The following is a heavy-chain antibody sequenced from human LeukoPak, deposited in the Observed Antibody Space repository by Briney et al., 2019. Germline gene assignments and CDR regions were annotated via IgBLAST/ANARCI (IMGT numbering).Heavy chain of an antibody. Sequence: GEALKISCKGSGYSFTSYWIGWVRQMPGKGLEWLGIIYPGDSDNRYSPSFQGQVTISADKSISTAYLQWSSLKASDTARYYCTRSEGYCSGGSCYSANWFDPWGEGTLVTVSS. CDR3: TRSEGYCSGGSCYSANWFDP. D-gene: IGHD2-15*01. CDR2: IYPGDSDN. V-gene: IGHV5-51*01. J-gene: IGHJ5*02. CDR1: GYSFTSYW.